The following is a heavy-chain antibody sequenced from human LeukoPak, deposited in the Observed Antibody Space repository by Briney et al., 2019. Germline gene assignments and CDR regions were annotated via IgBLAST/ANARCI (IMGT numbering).Heavy chain of an antibody. CDR3: ARGTTVVTGLFDY. CDR1: GFPFSSYA. CDR2: ISDSGGST. J-gene: IGHJ4*02. Sequence: GGSLRLSCSASGFPFSSYAMHWVRQAPGKGLEYVSAISDSGGSTYYADSVKGRITISRDNAKNSVYLQMNSLRDEDTAAYYCARGTTVVTGLFDYWGQGTLVTVSS. V-gene: IGHV3-64*04. D-gene: IGHD4-23*01.